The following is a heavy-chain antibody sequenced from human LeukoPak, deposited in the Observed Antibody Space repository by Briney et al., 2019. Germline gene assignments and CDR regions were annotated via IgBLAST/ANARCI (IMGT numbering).Heavy chain of an antibody. CDR3: ARDSVTDGFDY. V-gene: IGHV4-34*01. J-gene: IGHJ4*02. CDR2: IYHSGST. D-gene: IGHD5/OR15-5a*01. CDR1: GGSFSGYY. Sequence: SETLSLTCAVYGGSFSGYYWSWIRQPPGKGLEWIGEIYHSGSTNYNPSLKSRVTISVDKSKNQFSLKLSSVTAADTAVYYCARDSVTDGFDYWGQGTLVTVSS.